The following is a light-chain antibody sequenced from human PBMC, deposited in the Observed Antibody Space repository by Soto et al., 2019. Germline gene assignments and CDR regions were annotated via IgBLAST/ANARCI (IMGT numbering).Light chain of an antibody. CDR1: QSVSSN. J-gene: IGKJ4*01. CDR3: QQYNNWPPPLT. Sequence: EIVMTQSPATLSVFPGERATLSCRASQSVSSNLAWYQQKPGQAPRLLIYGASTRATGIPARFSGSGSGTEFTLTISSLQSEDFAVYYCQQYNNWPPPLTFGVGTKVEIK. CDR2: GAS. V-gene: IGKV3-15*01.